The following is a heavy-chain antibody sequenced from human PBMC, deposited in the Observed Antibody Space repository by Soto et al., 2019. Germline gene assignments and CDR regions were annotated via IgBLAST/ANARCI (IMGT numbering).Heavy chain of an antibody. D-gene: IGHD5-12*01. CDR1: GYTFSSSA. CDR2: ISSSGVT. J-gene: IGHJ4*02. V-gene: IGHV1-18*04. Sequence: QVRLVQSGPEVKKPEASVKVSCKASGYTFSSSAISWVLQAPGQGPEGMGWISSSGVTDYAQNFQGRVTLTVDSSTTTAYMEVRSLSSADTAIYYCARDHGGYGTFDYWGQGTLVTVSS. CDR3: ARDHGGYGTFDY.